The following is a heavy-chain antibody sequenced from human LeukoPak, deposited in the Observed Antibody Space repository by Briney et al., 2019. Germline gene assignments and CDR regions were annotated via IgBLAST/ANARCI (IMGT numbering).Heavy chain of an antibody. CDR3: ARGGRYYYDSSGSFDP. CDR1: GYTFTSYD. D-gene: IGHD3-22*01. CDR2: MNPNSGNT. J-gene: IGHJ5*02. V-gene: IGHV1-8*01. Sequence: GASVKVSCKASGYTFTSYDINWVRQATGQGLEWMGWMNPNSGNTGYARKFQGRVTMTRNTSISTAYMELSSLRSEDTAVYYCARGGRYYYDSSGSFDPWGQGTLVTVSS.